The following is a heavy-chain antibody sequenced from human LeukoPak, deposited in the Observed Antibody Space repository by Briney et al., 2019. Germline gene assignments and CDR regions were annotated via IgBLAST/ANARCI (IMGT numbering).Heavy chain of an antibody. V-gene: IGHV1-46*01. J-gene: IGHJ4*02. Sequence: EASVKVSCKASRYTFTNYYIHWVRQAPGQGLEWMGIINPSGGSTNYAQKFQGRVTMTTDTSTITVYTEVSSLRSEDTAVYYCARWRTTYLDYWGQGTLVTVSS. CDR3: ARWRTTYLDY. CDR2: INPSGGST. CDR1: RYTFTNYY. D-gene: IGHD1/OR15-1a*01.